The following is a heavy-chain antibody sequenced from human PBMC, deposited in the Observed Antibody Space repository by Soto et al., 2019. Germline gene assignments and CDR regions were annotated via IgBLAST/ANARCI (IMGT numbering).Heavy chain of an antibody. D-gene: IGHD2-2*01. J-gene: IGHJ6*02. CDR2: IYHSGST. CDR1: GGSISSGGYS. CDR3: AREPRYCISTSCYAHYYGMDV. Sequence: QLQLQESGSGLVKPSQTLSLTCAVSGGSISSGGYSWSWIRQPPGKGLEWIGYIYHSGSTYYNPSLKSRVTISVDRSKNPFSLKLSSVTAADTAVYYCAREPRYCISTSCYAHYYGMDVWGQGTTVTVSS. V-gene: IGHV4-30-2*01.